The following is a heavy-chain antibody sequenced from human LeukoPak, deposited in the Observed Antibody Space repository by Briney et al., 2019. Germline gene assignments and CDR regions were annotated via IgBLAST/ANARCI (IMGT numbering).Heavy chain of an antibody. Sequence: SETLSLTCTVSGGSISSYYWSWIRQPAGKGLEWIGRIYTSGSTNYNPSLKSRVTISVDTSKNQFSLNLSSVTAADTAVYYCARLTPTTLSLYYYYMDVWGKGTTVTVSS. CDR1: GGSISSYY. V-gene: IGHV4-4*07. CDR2: IYTSGST. D-gene: IGHD2/OR15-2a*01. J-gene: IGHJ6*03. CDR3: ARLTPTTLSLYYYYMDV.